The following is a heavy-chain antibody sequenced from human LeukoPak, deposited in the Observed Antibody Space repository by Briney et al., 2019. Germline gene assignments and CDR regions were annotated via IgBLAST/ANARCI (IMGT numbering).Heavy chain of an antibody. CDR2: ISHDGRNE. Sequence: HPGGSLRLSCAASGFTFNFYPLHWVRQAPGKGLEWVAVISHDGRNEYYGDSVKGRFTISRDNSKDTVYLQMNSLRAEDTAVYYCVRSYYDSRGYFQSRFDPWGQGTLVTVSS. CDR3: VRSYYDSRGYFQSRFDP. V-gene: IGHV3-30*04. CDR1: GFTFNFYP. D-gene: IGHD3-22*01. J-gene: IGHJ5*02.